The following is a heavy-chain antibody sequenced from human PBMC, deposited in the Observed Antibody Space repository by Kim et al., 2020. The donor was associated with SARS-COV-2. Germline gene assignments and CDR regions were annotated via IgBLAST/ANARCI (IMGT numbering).Heavy chain of an antibody. CDR1: GGPFTDHY. CDR3: ARGYKTDWYVGTD. Sequence: SETLSLTCAVYGGPFTDHYWSWIRQPPGKGLEWIGKINHSENTAYNPSLKSRVAISVDTSKKQISLKLNSVTAADTAVYYCARGYKTDWYVGTDWGQGT. CDR2: INHSENT. D-gene: IGHD3-9*01. J-gene: IGHJ1*01. V-gene: IGHV4-34*01.